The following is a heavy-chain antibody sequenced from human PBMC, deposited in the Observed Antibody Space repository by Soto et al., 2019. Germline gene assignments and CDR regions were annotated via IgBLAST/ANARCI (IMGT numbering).Heavy chain of an antibody. CDR2: ISGSGGST. Sequence: GESLKISCAASGFTFSSYAMSWVRQAPGKGLEWVSAISGSGGSTYYADSVKGRFTISRDNSKNTLYLQMNSLRAEDTAVYYCAKQLGIGSSSDAFDIWGQGTMVTVSS. J-gene: IGHJ3*02. V-gene: IGHV3-23*01. CDR1: GFTFSSYA. CDR3: AKQLGIGSSSDAFDI. D-gene: IGHD7-27*01.